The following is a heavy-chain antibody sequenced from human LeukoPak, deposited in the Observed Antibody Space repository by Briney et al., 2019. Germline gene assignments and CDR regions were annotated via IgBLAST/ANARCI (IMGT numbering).Heavy chain of an antibody. D-gene: IGHD3-22*01. CDR3: ATIYDSSGYYLDY. V-gene: IGHV4-39*01. CDR2: IYYSGST. CDR1: GGSISSSSYY. Sequence: SETLSLTCTVSGGSISSSSYYWGWIRQPPGKGLEWIGSIYYSGSTYYNPSLKSRVTISVDTSKNRFSLKLSSVTAADTAVYYCATIYDSSGYYLDYWGQGTLVTVPS. J-gene: IGHJ4*02.